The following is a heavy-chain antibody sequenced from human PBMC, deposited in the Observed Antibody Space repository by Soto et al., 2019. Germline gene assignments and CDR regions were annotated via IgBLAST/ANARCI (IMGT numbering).Heavy chain of an antibody. Sequence: SETLSLTCTVSGAPITSNDYFWGWIRQPPGRGQEFIASMHTSGGIYHASSLKSPTTMSLDTSTTQISLKLQSATAADTASYFGAGIVVVASRHSDVDHWGQGTLVTVYS. J-gene: IGHJ4*02. CDR3: AGIVVVASRHSDVDH. CDR1: GAPITSNDYF. D-gene: IGHD2-15*01. V-gene: IGHV4-39*01. CDR2: MHTSGGI.